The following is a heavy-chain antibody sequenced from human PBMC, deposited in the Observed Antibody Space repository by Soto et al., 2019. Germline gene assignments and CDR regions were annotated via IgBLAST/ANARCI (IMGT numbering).Heavy chain of an antibody. J-gene: IGHJ4*02. V-gene: IGHV3-53*01. CDR3: VRTSSY. D-gene: IGHD2-2*01. CDR2: IFGGGTT. Sequence: GGSLRLSCAASGFTFSSYAMSWVRQAPGKGLEWVSVIFGGGTTKYADSVKGRFTISRDNSKNTLFLQMNSLRAEDKAVYYCVRTSSYWGQGTRVTVSS. CDR1: GFTFSSYA.